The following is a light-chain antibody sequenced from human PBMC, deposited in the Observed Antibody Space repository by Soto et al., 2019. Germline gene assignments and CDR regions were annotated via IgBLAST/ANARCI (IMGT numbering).Light chain of an antibody. J-gene: IGLJ2*01. CDR1: SSDVGGYNF. V-gene: IGLV2-14*03. CDR2: DVS. CDR3: SSYTSSSTQV. Sequence: QSVLTQPASVSGSPGQSITLSCTGTSSDVGGYNFVSWYQQHPGKAPKLMIYDVSNRPSGVSNRFSGSKSGNTASLTISGLQAEDEADYYCSSYTSSSTQVFGGGTKVTVL.